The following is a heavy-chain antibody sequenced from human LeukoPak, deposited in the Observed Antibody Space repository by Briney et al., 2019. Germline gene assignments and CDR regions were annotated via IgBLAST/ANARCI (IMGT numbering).Heavy chain of an antibody. J-gene: IGHJ5*02. CDR2: IYYSGST. CDR3: ARSPAMGIAAAAPPNWFDP. D-gene: IGHD6-13*01. Sequence: PSETLSLTCTVSGGSISSSSYYWGWIRQPPGKGLEWIGSIYYSGSTYYNPSLKSRVTISVDTSKNQFSLKLSSVTAADTAVYYCARSPAMGIAAAAPPNWFDPWGQGTLVTVSS. CDR1: GGSISSSSYY. V-gene: IGHV4-39*07.